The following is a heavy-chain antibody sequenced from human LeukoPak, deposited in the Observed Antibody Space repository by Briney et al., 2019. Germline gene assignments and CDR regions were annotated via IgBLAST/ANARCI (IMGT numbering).Heavy chain of an antibody. V-gene: IGHV3-11*01. J-gene: IGHJ4*02. CDR3: AKGSDYYDSSGPGDYFDY. CDR2: ISISGTTT. D-gene: IGHD3-22*01. CDR1: GFIFSDFY. Sequence: GGSLRLSCAASGFIFSDFYMGWIRQAPGKGLEWVSYISISGTTTNYADSVKGRFTISRDNSKNTLYLQMNSLRAEDTAVYYCAKGSDYYDSSGPGDYFDYWSQGTLVAVSS.